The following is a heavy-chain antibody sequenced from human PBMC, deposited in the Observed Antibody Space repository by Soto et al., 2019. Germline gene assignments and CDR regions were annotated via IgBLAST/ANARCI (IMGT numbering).Heavy chain of an antibody. V-gene: IGHV6-1*01. Sequence: SHTLSLTCAISGNSVSSNSASLNFIKQSPSRGLEWLGRTYYRFKWYNDYAVSVKSRITINPDTSKNQFSLQLNSVTPEDTAVYYCASSLRWLDYYYYMDVWGKGTTVTVSS. CDR2: TYYRFKWYN. CDR1: GNSVSSNSAS. D-gene: IGHD5-12*01. CDR3: ASSLRWLDYYYYMDV. J-gene: IGHJ6*03.